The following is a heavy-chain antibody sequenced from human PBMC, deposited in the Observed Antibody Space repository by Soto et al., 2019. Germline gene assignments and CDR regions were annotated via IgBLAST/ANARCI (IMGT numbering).Heavy chain of an antibody. CDR3: TRDTFGAGDS. J-gene: IGHJ5*01. CDR2: INQESTTL. V-gene: IGHV3-74*03. CDR1: KNSVNIHW. D-gene: IGHD3-10*01. Sequence: EAQRVESGGGVVQPGGCLTPACTDSKNSVNIHWLHWIRQVPGQVLVAVSRINQESTTLTYADYVTGRCTISSDYAKNTMSRQLIGLRVDDTAISYCTRDTFGAGDSWGHGPRVTVS.